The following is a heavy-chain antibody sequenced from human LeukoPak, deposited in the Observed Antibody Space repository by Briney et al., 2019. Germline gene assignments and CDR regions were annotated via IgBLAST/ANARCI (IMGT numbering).Heavy chain of an antibody. Sequence: GGSLRLSCAGSGFSFGSYPMSWVRQAPGKGLEWVSSISDFVDNTYYADSVKGRFTISRDNSKNTLYLQMNSLRAEDTAVYYCASQGGYYDSSGYYDYWGQGTLVTVSS. D-gene: IGHD3-22*01. CDR3: ASQGGYYDSSGYYDY. J-gene: IGHJ4*02. CDR2: ISDFVDNT. CDR1: GFSFGSYP. V-gene: IGHV3-23*01.